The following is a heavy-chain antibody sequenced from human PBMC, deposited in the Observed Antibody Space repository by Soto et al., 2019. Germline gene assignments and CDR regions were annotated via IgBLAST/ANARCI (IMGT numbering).Heavy chain of an antibody. D-gene: IGHD3-9*01. Sequence: SETLSLTCAVSGGSVSSSSWWSWVRQPPGKGLEWIGEVYPSGSTNYNASLKSRLTISLDKSTNQFSLKLSSVTAADTAVYFCAARFDAQKTIPWGQGALVTVSS. CDR1: GGSVSSSSW. CDR2: VYPSGST. CDR3: AARFDAQKTIP. J-gene: IGHJ5*02. V-gene: IGHV4-4*02.